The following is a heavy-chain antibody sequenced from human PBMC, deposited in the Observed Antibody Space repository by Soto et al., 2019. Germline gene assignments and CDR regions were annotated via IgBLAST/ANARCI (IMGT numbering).Heavy chain of an antibody. J-gene: IGHJ4*02. CDR1: GGSFSGYY. CDR3: ARGSYYYGYYFDY. D-gene: IGHD3-10*01. CDR2: INQGGST. V-gene: IGHV4-34*01. Sequence: SETLSLTCAVSGGSFSGYYWSWIRQPPGKGLEWIGEINQGGSTNYNPSLKSRVTISIDTSKNQFSLKLSSVTAAYTAVYYCARGSYYYGYYFDYWGQGTPVTVS.